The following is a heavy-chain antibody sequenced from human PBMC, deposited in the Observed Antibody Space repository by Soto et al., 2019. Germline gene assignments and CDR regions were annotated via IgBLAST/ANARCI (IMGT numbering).Heavy chain of an antibody. CDR3: ARGVYCSGGSCYFDY. Sequence: GGSLRLSCAASGFTFSSYAMHWVRQAPGKGLEWVAVISYDGSNKYYADSVKGRFTISRDNSKNTLYLQMNSLRAEDTAVYYCARGVYCSGGSCYFDYWGQGTLVTVSS. J-gene: IGHJ4*02. D-gene: IGHD2-15*01. CDR1: GFTFSSYA. CDR2: ISYDGSNK. V-gene: IGHV3-30-3*01.